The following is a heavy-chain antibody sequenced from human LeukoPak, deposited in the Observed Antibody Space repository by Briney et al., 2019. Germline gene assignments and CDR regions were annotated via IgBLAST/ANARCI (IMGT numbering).Heavy chain of an antibody. CDR2: ISGSGGST. J-gene: IGHJ4*02. D-gene: IGHD6-13*01. V-gene: IGHV3-23*01. CDR1: GFTFSSYA. Sequence: GGSLRLSCAAPGFTFSSYAMSWVRQAPGKGLEWVSAISGSGGSTYYADSVKGRFTISRDNSKNTLYLQMNSLRAEDTAVYYCAKADGGFSSWYDYWGQGTLVTVSS. CDR3: AKADGGFSSWYDY.